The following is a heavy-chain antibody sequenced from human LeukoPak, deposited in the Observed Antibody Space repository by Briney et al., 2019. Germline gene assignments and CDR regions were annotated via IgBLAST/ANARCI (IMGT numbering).Heavy chain of an antibody. V-gene: IGHV3-23*01. CDR3: VKHSGSYFTYHIDS. Sequence: GGSLRLSCAASGFTFSSYGMSWVRQAPGKGLEWVSTISGSAYNTYYADSVKGRFSISRDNSANTVFLQMNRLGAEDTAVYYCVKHSGSYFTYHIDSWGQGSPVTLSS. CDR1: GFTFSSYG. J-gene: IGHJ4*02. D-gene: IGHD3-10*01. CDR2: ISGSAYNT.